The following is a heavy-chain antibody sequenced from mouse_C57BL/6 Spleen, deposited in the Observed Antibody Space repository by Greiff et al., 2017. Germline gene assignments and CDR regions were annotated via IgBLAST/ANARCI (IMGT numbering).Heavy chain of an antibody. CDR2: IWSGGST. Sequence: VKLMESGPGLVQPSQSLSITCTVSGFSLTSYGVHWVRQSPGKGLEWLGVIWSGGSTDYNAAFISRLSISKDNSKSQVFFKMNSLQADDTAIYYCARGGYGSSYGYFDVWGTGTTVTVSS. V-gene: IGHV2-2*01. D-gene: IGHD1-1*01. J-gene: IGHJ1*03. CDR3: ARGGYGSSYGYFDV. CDR1: GFSLTSYG.